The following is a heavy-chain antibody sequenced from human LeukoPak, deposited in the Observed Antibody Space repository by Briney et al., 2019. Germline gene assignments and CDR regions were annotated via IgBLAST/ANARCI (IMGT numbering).Heavy chain of an antibody. CDR3: AIPSSYDGSRYYHAY. CDR1: GFTFSNYG. V-gene: IGHV3-21*01. Sequence: GGSLRLSCAASGFTFSNYGMTWVRQAPGKGLEWVSAISGTSRNTYYADSVKGRFTISRDNARKLLFLQMNSLRADDTAVYYCAIPSSYDGSRYYHAYWGQGTLVSVSS. J-gene: IGHJ4*02. CDR2: ISGTSRNT. D-gene: IGHD3-22*01.